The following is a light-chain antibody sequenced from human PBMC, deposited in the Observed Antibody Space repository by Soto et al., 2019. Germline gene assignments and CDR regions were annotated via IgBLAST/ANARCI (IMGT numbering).Light chain of an antibody. V-gene: IGLV2-14*01. CDR3: SSYTSSSSYV. CDR2: EVS. Sequence: QSALTQPASVSGSPGQSITISCTGTSSDVGGFNYGSWYQQHPGKAPKLMIYEVSNRPSGVSNRFSGSKSGNTASLTISGLQAEDEADYYYSSYTSSSSYVFGTGTKVTVL. CDR1: SSDVGGFNY. J-gene: IGLJ1*01.